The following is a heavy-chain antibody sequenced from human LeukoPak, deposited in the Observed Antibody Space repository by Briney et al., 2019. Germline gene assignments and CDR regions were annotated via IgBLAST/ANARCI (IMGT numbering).Heavy chain of an antibody. CDR2: ISSSGSTI. CDR3: ASSGLEYYYDSSGYSTFDY. CDR1: GFTFSDYY. V-gene: IGHV3-11*01. J-gene: IGHJ4*02. Sequence: PGGSLRLSCAASGFTFSDYYMSWIRQAPGQGLEWVSYISSSGSTIYYADSVKGRFTISRDNAKNSLYLQMNSLRAEDTAVYYCASSGLEYYYDSSGYSTFDYWGQGTLVTVSS. D-gene: IGHD3-22*01.